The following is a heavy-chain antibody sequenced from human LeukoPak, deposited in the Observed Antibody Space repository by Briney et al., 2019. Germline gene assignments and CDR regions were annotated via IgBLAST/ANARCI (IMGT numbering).Heavy chain of an antibody. J-gene: IGHJ4*02. CDR3: ATQIAAAGEFDY. Sequence: ASVTVSCKVSGYTLTELSMHWVRQAPGKGLEWMGGFGPEDGETIYAQKFQGRVTMTEDTSTDTAYMELSSLRSEDTAVYYCATQIAAAGEFDYWGQGTLVTVTS. CDR2: FGPEDGET. CDR1: GYTLTELS. V-gene: IGHV1-24*01. D-gene: IGHD6-13*01.